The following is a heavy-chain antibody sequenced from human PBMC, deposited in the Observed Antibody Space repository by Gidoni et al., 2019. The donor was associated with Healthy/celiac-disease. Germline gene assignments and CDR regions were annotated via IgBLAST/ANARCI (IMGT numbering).Heavy chain of an antibody. CDR1: GFTFSNAW. V-gene: IGHV3-15*01. D-gene: IGHD3-22*01. CDR2: IKSKTDGGTT. Sequence: EVQLVESGGGLVKPGGSLRLSCAASGFTFSNAWMSWVRQAPGKGLEWVGRIKSKTDGGTTDYAAPVKGRFTISRDDSKNTLYLQMNSLKTEDTAVYYCTTDYYYDSSGYYWVDYWGQGTLVTVSS. CDR3: TTDYYYDSSGYYWVDY. J-gene: IGHJ4*02.